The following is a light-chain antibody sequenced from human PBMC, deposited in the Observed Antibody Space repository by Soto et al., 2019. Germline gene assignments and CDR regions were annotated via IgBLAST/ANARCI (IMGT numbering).Light chain of an antibody. J-gene: IGLJ2*01. CDR1: SGINVGTYR. CDR3: MIWHSSAPS. CDR2: YKSDSDK. V-gene: IGLV5-45*03. Sequence: QSVLTQPSSLSASPGTSASLTCTLRSGINVGTYRIYWYQQKPGSPPQYLLRYKSDSDKQQGSGVPSRFSGSKDASANAGILLISGLQSEDEADYYCMIWHSSAPSFGGGTKVTVL.